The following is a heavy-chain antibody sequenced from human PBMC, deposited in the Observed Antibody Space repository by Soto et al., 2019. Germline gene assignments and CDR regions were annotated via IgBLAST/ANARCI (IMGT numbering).Heavy chain of an antibody. D-gene: IGHD6-13*01. J-gene: IGHJ6*02. CDR3: ARDFAKQQLHYGMDV. V-gene: IGHV1-46*01. CDR2: INPSGGST. CDR1: GYTFTSYY. Sequence: QVQLVQSGAEVKKPGASVKVSCKASGYTFTSYYMHWVRQAPGQGLEWMGIINPSGGSTSYAQKFRGRVTMTRDTSTSTVYMELSSLRSEDTAVYYCARDFAKQQLHYGMDVWGQGTTVTVSS.